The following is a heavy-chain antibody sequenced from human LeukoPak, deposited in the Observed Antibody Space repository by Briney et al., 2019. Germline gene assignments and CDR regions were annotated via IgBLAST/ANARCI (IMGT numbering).Heavy chain of an antibody. CDR1: SGSISGYY. Sequence: PSETLSLTCTVSSGSISGYYWSWIRQPPGKGLEWIGYIYYSGSTNYNPSLKSRVTISVDTSKNQFSLKLSSVTAADTAVYYCARHPRANRFDPWGQGTLVTVSS. V-gene: IGHV4-59*01. J-gene: IGHJ5*02. CDR2: IYYSGST. CDR3: ARHPRANRFDP. D-gene: IGHD2/OR15-2a*01.